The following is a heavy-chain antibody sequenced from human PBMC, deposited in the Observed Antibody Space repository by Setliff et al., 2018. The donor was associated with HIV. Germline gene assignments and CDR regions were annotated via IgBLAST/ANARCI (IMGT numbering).Heavy chain of an antibody. J-gene: IGHJ3*02. CDR3: ARWGKERDYSNYRGAFDI. D-gene: IGHD4-4*01. CDR2: IYSGGST. Sequence: PGGSLRLSCAASGFTVSSNYMSWVRQAPGKGLEWVSVIYSGGSTYYADSLKGRVTIPRDNAKNSLYLQMNSLRAEDTAVYYCARWGKERDYSNYRGAFDIWGQGTMVTVSS. CDR1: GFTVSSNY. V-gene: IGHV3-53*01.